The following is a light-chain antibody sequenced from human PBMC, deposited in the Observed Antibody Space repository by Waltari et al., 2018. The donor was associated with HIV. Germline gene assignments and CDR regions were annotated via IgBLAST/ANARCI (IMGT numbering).Light chain of an antibody. CDR2: QDS. CDR1: TLGDKY. CDR3: QAWDSTTVV. J-gene: IGLJ2*01. V-gene: IGLV3-1*01. Sequence: SYEVTQPPSVSVSPGQTARITCSGDTLGDKYTCWYQQKAGQSPVLVMYQDSKRPSGIPQRFSGSNSGNTATLTISGTQAMDEADYYCQAWDSTTVVFAGGTKLTVL.